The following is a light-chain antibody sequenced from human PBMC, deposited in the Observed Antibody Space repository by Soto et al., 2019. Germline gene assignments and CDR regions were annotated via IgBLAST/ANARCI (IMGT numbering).Light chain of an antibody. Sequence: EIVMTQSPATLSVSPGERATLSCRASQSVSINLAWYQQKPGQAPRLLIYGASTRATGIPARFSVSGSGTEFTLTISSLQSEDFAVYYCQQYNNWPPWTFGQGPKVEIK. J-gene: IGKJ1*01. CDR3: QQYNNWPPWT. CDR1: QSVSIN. V-gene: IGKV3-15*01. CDR2: GAS.